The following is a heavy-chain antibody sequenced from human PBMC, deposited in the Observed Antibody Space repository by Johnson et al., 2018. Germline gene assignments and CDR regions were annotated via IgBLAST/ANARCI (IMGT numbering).Heavy chain of an antibody. J-gene: IGHJ6*03. V-gene: IGHV3-30*18. D-gene: IGHD2-21*02. Sequence: QVQLVESGGGVVQPGRSLRLSCAASGFTFSSYGMHCVRQAPCKGLEWVAVISYDGSNKYYADPVKGRFTISRDNSKNTLAMKMNSLRAEDTSVYYCAKGGMKFVCYYDYMDVWGKGTTVTGYS. CDR3: AKGGMKFVCYYDYMDV. CDR1: GFTFSSYG. CDR2: ISYDGSNK.